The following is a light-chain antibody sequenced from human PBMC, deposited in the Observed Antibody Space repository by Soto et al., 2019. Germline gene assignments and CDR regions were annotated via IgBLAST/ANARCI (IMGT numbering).Light chain of an antibody. CDR3: QQYNNWPPLT. V-gene: IGKV3D-15*01. Sequence: EIVLTQSPGTLSLSPGERATLSCGASQSVTSNYLAWYQQKPGQAPRLLIYGASTRANGIPARFSGSGSGTEFSLTISSLQSEDFAIYYCQQYNNWPPLTFGGGTKVDIK. CDR1: QSVTSN. J-gene: IGKJ4*01. CDR2: GAS.